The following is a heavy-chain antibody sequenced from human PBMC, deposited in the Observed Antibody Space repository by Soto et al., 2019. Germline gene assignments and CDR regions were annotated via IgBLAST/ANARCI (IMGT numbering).Heavy chain of an antibody. CDR3: ARARSGRHVLRFLGGYMDV. J-gene: IGHJ6*03. CDR2: INPSGGST. CDR1: GYTFTSYY. V-gene: IGHV1-46*03. D-gene: IGHD3-3*01. Sequence: QVQLVQSGAEVKKPGASVKVSCKASGYTFTSYYMHWVRQAPGQGLEWMGIINPSGGSTSYAQKFQGRVTMTRDTSTSTVYMELSSLRSEDTAVYYCARARSGRHVLRFLGGYMDVWGKGTTVTVSS.